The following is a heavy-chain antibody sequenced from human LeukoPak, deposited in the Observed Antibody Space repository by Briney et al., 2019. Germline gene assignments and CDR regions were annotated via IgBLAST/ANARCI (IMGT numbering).Heavy chain of an antibody. D-gene: IGHD2-15*01. V-gene: IGHV4-59*08. CDR3: ARVRGCSGGSCDYYMDV. CDR1: GASISSYY. Sequence: SETLSLTCTVSGASISSYYWSWIRQPPGKGLEWIGYLYNTRNTYYNPSLKSRVTISVDTSKNQFSLKLSSVTAADTAVYYCARVRGCSGGSCDYYMDVWGKGTTVTISS. CDR2: LYNTRNT. J-gene: IGHJ6*03.